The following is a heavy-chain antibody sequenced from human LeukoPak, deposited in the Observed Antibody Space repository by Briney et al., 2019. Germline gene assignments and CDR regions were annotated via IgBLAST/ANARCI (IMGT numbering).Heavy chain of an antibody. CDR1: GYTFTSYA. V-gene: IGHV1-3*01. Sequence: ASVNVSCKASGYTFTSYAMHWVRQAPGQRLEWMGWINAGNGNTKYSQKFQGRVTITRDTSASTAYMELSSLRSEDTAVYYWASRLCSGGSCYFDYWGQGTLVTVSS. D-gene: IGHD2-15*01. CDR3: ASRLCSGGSCYFDY. CDR2: INAGNGNT. J-gene: IGHJ4*02.